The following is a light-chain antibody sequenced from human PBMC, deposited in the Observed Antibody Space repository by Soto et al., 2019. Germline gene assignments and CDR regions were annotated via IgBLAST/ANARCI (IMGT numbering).Light chain of an antibody. CDR2: GAS. J-gene: IGKJ3*01. Sequence: EIMMTQSPVTLSVSPGERATLSCRASQSVSSSYLAWYQQKPGQAPRLLIYGASSRATGIPDRFSGSGSGTDFTLTISSLEPEDFAVYYCQQRSNCQFTFGPGTKVDIK. CDR1: QSVSSSY. CDR3: QQRSNCQFT. V-gene: IGKV3D-20*02.